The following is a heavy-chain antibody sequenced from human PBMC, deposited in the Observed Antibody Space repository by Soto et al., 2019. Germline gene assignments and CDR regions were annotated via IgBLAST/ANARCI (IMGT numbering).Heavy chain of an antibody. V-gene: IGHV1-18*01. CDR2: ISAYNGNT. J-gene: IGHJ4*02. CDR3: ARVRDYDSSGYYRFFDY. D-gene: IGHD3-22*01. Sequence: QVQLVQSGAEVKKPGASVKVSCKASGYTFTSYGISWVRQAPGQGLEWMGWISAYNGNTNYTQKLQGRVTMTTDSSTSTTHRDQGMRRSNDTAVFYYARVRDYDSSGYYRFFDYWGQGTLVTVSS. CDR1: GYTFTSYG.